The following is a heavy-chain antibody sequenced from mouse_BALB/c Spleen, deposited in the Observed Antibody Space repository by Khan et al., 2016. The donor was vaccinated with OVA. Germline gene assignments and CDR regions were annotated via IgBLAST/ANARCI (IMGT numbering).Heavy chain of an antibody. V-gene: IGHV5-6*01. CDR1: GFTFSTYG. Sequence: EVELVESGGDFVRPGGSLKLSCAASGFTFSTYGMSWVRQTPDKRLEWVATINTGGAYTYYPASVKGRFTISRDNAKNTLYLQLSSLKSEDTAIYYCARLAYYYNSEGFAYWGQGTLVTVSA. CDR2: INTGGAYT. CDR3: ARLAYYYNSEGFAY. J-gene: IGHJ3*01. D-gene: IGHD1-1*01.